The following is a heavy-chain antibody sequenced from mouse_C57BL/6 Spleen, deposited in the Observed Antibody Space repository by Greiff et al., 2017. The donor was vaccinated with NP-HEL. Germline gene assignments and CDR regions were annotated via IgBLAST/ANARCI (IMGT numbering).Heavy chain of an antibody. D-gene: IGHD2-4*01. CDR2: ISYSGST. V-gene: IGHV3-1*01. Sequence: EVKLQESGPGMVKPSQSLSLTCTVTGYSITSGYDWHWIRHFPGNKLEWMGYISYSGSTNYNPSLKSRISITHDTSKNHFFLKLNSVTTEDTATYYCARCDDYDNAMDYWGQGTSVTVSS. CDR1: GYSITSGYD. J-gene: IGHJ4*01. CDR3: ARCDDYDNAMDY.